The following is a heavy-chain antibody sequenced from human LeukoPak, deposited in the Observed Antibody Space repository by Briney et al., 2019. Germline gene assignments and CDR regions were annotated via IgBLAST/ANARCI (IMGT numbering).Heavy chain of an antibody. CDR3: AKEGGYSSTWY. D-gene: IGHD6-13*01. Sequence: GGSLRLSCAASGFTFSSYWMSWVRQAPGKGLEWVSYISSSSSTIYYADSVKGRVTISRDNRKNTLHLEMNSLRVEDTAVYYCAKEGGYSSTWYWGQGTLVTVSS. V-gene: IGHV3-48*01. CDR1: GFTFSSYW. J-gene: IGHJ4*02. CDR2: ISSSSSTI.